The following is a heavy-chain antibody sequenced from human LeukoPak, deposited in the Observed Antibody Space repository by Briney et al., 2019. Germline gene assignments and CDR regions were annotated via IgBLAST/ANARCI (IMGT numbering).Heavy chain of an antibody. J-gene: IGHJ4*02. CDR1: GGSISSSSFY. Sequence: SETLSLTCTVSGGSISSSSFYWGWIRQPPGKGLEWIGSIYSSGSTYYNPSLKSRVTISVDTSKNQFSLKLSSVTAADTAVYYCARDLLNEGNHLDYWGQGTLVTVSS. D-gene: IGHD4-23*01. V-gene: IGHV4-39*07. CDR3: ARDLLNEGNHLDY. CDR2: IYSSGST.